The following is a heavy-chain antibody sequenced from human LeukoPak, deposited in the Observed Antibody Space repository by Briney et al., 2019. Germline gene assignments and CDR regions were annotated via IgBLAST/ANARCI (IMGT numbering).Heavy chain of an antibody. D-gene: IGHD2-2*01. V-gene: IGHV4-39*07. CDR2: IHYSGST. CDR3: NLGYCSSTSCLSGHFDY. J-gene: IGHJ4*02. Sequence: SETLSLTCTVSGGSISSSSYYWGWIRQPPGKGLEWIGSIHYSGSTYYNPSLKSRVTISVDTSKNQFSLKLSSVTAADTAVYYCNLGYCSSTSCLSGHFDYWGQGTLVTVSS. CDR1: GGSISSSSYY.